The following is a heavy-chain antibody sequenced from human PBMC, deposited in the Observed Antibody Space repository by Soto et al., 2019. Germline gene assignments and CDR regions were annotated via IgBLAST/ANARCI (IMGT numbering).Heavy chain of an antibody. CDR3: ARDPTSPYYYDSSGYSPV. D-gene: IGHD3-22*01. J-gene: IGHJ4*02. CDR2: ISSSSSTI. Sequence: EVQLVESGGGLVQPGGSLRLSCAASGFTFSSYSMNWVRQAPGKGREWVSYISSSSSTIYYADSVKGRFTISRDNAKNSLYLQMNSLRDEDTAVYYCARDPTSPYYYDSSGYSPVWGQGTLVTVSS. V-gene: IGHV3-48*02. CDR1: GFTFSSYS.